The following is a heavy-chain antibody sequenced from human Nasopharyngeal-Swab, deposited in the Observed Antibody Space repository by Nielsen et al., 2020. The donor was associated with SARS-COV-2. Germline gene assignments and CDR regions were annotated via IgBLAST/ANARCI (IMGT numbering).Heavy chain of an antibody. CDR2: ISSDSSYI. J-gene: IGHJ4*02. CDR3: ARDWGQGMTIVSKGYDY. V-gene: IGHV3-21*01. D-gene: IGHD1-26*01. Sequence: WIRQPPGKGLEWVSSISSDSSYIYYAASVKGRFTISRDNARNSLYLQMKSLRLEDTAVYFCARDWGQGMTIVSKGYDYWGQGTLVTVSS.